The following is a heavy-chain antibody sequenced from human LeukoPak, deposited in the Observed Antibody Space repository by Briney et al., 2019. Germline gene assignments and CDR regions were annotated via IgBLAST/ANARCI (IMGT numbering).Heavy chain of an antibody. V-gene: IGHV3-20*04. J-gene: IGHJ4*02. D-gene: IGHD3-10*01. Sequence: GGSLRLYCVASGFTFDDYGMSWVRQAPGKGLEWVSGINWNGGSTGYADSVKGRFTISRDDAKNSLYLQMNSLRAEDTALYYCARAEYYGSGSGEGYFDYWGQGTLVTVSS. CDR1: GFTFDDYG. CDR2: INWNGGST. CDR3: ARAEYYGSGSGEGYFDY.